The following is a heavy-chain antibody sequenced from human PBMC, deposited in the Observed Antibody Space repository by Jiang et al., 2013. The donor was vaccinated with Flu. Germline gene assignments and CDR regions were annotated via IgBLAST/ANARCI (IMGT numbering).Heavy chain of an antibody. CDR3: ARDPSDGYNFWNGFIRGMDV. V-gene: IGHV1-46*01. CDR1: GYTFTNYY. CDR2: VGPSSGSA. Sequence: SGAEVKKPGASVKVYCKASGYTFTNYYMHWVRQAPGQGLEWMGVVGPSSGSASGSTAYAQKFQGRVTMTRDTSTSTVYMELSSLRSEDTAVYYCARDPSDGYNFWNGFIRGMDVWGQGPRSPSP. J-gene: IGHJ6*02. D-gene: IGHD3-3*01.